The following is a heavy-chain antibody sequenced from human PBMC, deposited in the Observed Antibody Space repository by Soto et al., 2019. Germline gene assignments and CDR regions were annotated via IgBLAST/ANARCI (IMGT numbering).Heavy chain of an antibody. CDR3: ARDPLPTESSAP. CDR2: VYATGRA. CDR1: GACVRTNY. Sequence: QVQLEESGPGLVKSSETLSLICRVSGACVRTNYWCWIRQPTRRGLEGIGRVYATGRANYQPALTNGATMSVETSQNQFPLSLTSLSAAGTATYYCARDPLPTESSAPWGPGILLTVSS. V-gene: IGHV4-4*07. J-gene: IGHJ4*02. D-gene: IGHD3-22*01.